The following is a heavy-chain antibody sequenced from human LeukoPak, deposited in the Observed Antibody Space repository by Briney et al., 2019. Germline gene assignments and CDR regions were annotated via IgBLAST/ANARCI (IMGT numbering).Heavy chain of an antibody. CDR1: GGSFSGYY. Sequence: SETLSLTCAVYGGSFSGYYWSWIRQPPGKGLEWIGEINHSGSTNYNPSLKSRVTISVDTSKNQLSLKLSSVTAADTAVYYCARGGQLLFLLPNFDLWGRGTLVTVSS. J-gene: IGHJ2*01. D-gene: IGHD2-2*01. V-gene: IGHV4-34*01. CDR3: ARGGQLLFLLPNFDL. CDR2: INHSGST.